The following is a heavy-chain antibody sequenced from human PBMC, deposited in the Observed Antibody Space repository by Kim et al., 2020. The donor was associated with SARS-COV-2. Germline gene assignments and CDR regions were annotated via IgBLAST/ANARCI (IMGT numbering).Heavy chain of an antibody. J-gene: IGHJ6*02. V-gene: IGHV3-7*03. CDR2: IKQHGSEK. CDR1: GFSFSNHW. CDR3: ARNNAMDV. Sequence: GGSLRLSCAASGFSFSNHWMTWVRQAPGRGPEWVANIKQHGSEKYYVGSVRGRFTISRDDAKNSLYLQMNSLRAEDTAIYYCARNNAMDVWGQGPTVTVSS.